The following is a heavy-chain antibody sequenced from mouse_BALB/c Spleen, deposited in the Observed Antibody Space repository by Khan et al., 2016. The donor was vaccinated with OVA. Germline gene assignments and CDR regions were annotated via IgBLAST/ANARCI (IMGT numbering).Heavy chain of an antibody. CDR2: IYPGGDTT. Sequence: QVQLQQPGPELVKPGASVKMSCKASGYTFTDYVMNWVKQRNGQGLEWIGQIYPGGDTTYYNENFKGKATLTADRSSSTAYMQLSNLTSEDSAVYSCARAGWDVFAYWGQGTLVTVSA. CDR1: GYTFTDYV. V-gene: IGHV1-77*01. J-gene: IGHJ3*01. D-gene: IGHD4-1*01. CDR3: ARAGWDVFAY.